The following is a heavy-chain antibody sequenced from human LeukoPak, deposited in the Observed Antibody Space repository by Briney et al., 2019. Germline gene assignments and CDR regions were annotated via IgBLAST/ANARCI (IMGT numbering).Heavy chain of an antibody. CDR2: IYYSGST. CDR1: GGSISSYY. V-gene: IGHV4-59*01. CDR3: ARRVHIAVAGQWFDP. D-gene: IGHD6-19*01. Sequence: PSETLSLTCTVSGGSISSYYWSWIRQPPGKGLEWIGYIYYSGSTNYNPSLKSRVTISVDTSKNQFSLKLSSVTAADTAVYYCARRVHIAVAGQWFDPWGQGTLVTVSS. J-gene: IGHJ5*02.